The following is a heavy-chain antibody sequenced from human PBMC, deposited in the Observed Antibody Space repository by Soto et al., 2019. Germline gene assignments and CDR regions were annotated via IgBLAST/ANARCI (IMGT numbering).Heavy chain of an antibody. CDR1: GGTFSSYA. CDR3: ARDSLIHYGDLDY. J-gene: IGHJ4*02. CDR2: IIPIFGTA. Sequence: SVKVSCKASGGTFSSYAISWVRQAPGQGLEWMGGIIPIFGTANYAQKFQGRVTITADESTSTAYMELSSLRSEDTAVYYCARDSLIHYGDLDYWGQGXLVTVSS. V-gene: IGHV1-69*13. D-gene: IGHD4-17*01.